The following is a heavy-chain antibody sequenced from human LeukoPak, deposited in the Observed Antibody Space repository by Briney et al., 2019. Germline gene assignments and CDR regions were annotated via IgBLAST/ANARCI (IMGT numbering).Heavy chain of an antibody. CDR1: RFIFDTHD. CDR2: IRSDGYHT. Sequence: PGGSLRLSCGASRFIFDTHDMHWVRQAPGKGLEWVAFIRSDGYHTYYADSVKGRFTITRDNSKNTLYLQMNSLRLEDMAVYYCAKPSGSGVDYWGRGTRVTVSS. V-gene: IGHV3-30*02. D-gene: IGHD1-26*01. CDR3: AKPSGSGVDY. J-gene: IGHJ4*02.